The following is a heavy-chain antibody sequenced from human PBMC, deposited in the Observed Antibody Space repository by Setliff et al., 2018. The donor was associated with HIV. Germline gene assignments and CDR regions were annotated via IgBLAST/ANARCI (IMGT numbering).Heavy chain of an antibody. J-gene: IGHJ6*03. V-gene: IGHV1-69*13. D-gene: IGHD2-21*02. CDR1: GGTFSSYT. CDR2: IVPIFGTI. Sequence: ASVKVSCKASGGTFSSYTISWVRQAPGQGLEWMGGIVPIFGTIKSAQKFQGRVTITADESTSTAYMELNGLRSEDTAVYYCARGVGYCAGDCYSTYYYDYMDVWGKGTTVTVSS. CDR3: ARGVGYCAGDCYSTYYYDYMDV.